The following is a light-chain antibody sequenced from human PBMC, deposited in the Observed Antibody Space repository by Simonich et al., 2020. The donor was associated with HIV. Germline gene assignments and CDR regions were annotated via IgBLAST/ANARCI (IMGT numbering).Light chain of an antibody. J-gene: IGKJ4*01. CDR3: QQYNNWPPLT. Sequence: EIVMTQSPATLSVFPGDRATLSCRASQSVSSNLAWYQQKPGQAPRLLIYGASTRATGIPDRFSGSGSGTEFTLTISSLQSEDFAVYYCQQYNNWPPLTFGGGTKVEIK. V-gene: IGKV3D-15*01. CDR1: QSVSSN. CDR2: GAS.